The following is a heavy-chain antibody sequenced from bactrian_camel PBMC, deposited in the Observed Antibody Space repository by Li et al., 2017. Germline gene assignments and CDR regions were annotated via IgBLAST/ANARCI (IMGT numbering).Heavy chain of an antibody. Sequence: VQLVESGGGSAQAGGSLRLSCAVRGSMFGTYCMVWFRQAPGSERENVAAIYGRGGTTDLASSVRGRFTISKDNAKNTIHLQMNSLKPEDTGMYYCAITRSAPAFYGGSWHFPEQREYNYWGQGTQVTVS. D-gene: IGHD2*01. V-gene: IGHV3S1*01. CDR2: IYGRGGTT. CDR3: AITRSAPAFYGGSWHFPEQREYNY. CDR1: GSMFGTYC. J-gene: IGHJ4*01.